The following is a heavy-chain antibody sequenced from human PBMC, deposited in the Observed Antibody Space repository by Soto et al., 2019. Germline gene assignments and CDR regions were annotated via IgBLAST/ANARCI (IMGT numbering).Heavy chain of an antibody. V-gene: IGHV3-30*03. CDR1: GFTFSSYG. Sequence: PGGSLRLSCAASGFTFSSYGMHWVRQAPGKGLEWVAVISYDGSNKYYAGSVKGRFTISRDNSKNTLYLQMNSLRAEDTAVYYCATPNSSGYPITTLDYWGQGTLVTVSS. CDR2: ISYDGSNK. CDR3: ATPNSSGYPITTLDY. D-gene: IGHD3-22*01. J-gene: IGHJ4*02.